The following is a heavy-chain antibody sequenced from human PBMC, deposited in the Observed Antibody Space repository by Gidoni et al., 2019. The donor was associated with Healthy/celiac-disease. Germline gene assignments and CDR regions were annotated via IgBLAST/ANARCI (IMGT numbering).Heavy chain of an antibody. Sequence: QVQLVQSGAEVKKPGASVKVSCKASGYPFPSYDINWVRQATGQGLEWMGWMNPNSGNTGYAQKFQGRVTMTRNTSISTAYMELSSLRSEDTAVYYCARVRIAARKYNWFDPWGQGTLVTVSS. D-gene: IGHD6-13*01. CDR2: MNPNSGNT. J-gene: IGHJ5*02. CDR1: GYPFPSYD. V-gene: IGHV1-8*01. CDR3: ARVRIAARKYNWFDP.